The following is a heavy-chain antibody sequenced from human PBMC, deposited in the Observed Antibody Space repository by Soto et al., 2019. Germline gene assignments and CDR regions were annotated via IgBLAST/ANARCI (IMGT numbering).Heavy chain of an antibody. Sequence: QVQLVQSGAEVKKPGASVKVSCKASGYTFTGYYMHWVRQAPGQGLEWMGWINPNSGGTTYAQKFKGRVTRTRETSIRTAYMELSRLRSDDTAVYYCARELRVGSGYEKNLFDYWGQGTLVTVSS. D-gene: IGHD5-12*01. CDR2: INPNSGGT. J-gene: IGHJ4*02. CDR1: GYTFTGYY. CDR3: ARELRVGSGYEKNLFDY. V-gene: IGHV1-2*02.